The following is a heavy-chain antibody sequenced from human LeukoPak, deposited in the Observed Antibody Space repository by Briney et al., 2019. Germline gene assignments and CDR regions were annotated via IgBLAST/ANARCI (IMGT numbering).Heavy chain of an antibody. CDR1: GGSFSAYY. CDR3: ASLGEFYFDY. Sequence: SETLSLTCAVYGGSFSAYYWTWIRQPPGKGLEWIGEISHSGSTNYNPSLKSRVTISVDMSKNHFSLKLSSVTAADTAVYYCASLGEFYFDYWGQGTLVTVSS. J-gene: IGHJ4*02. D-gene: IGHD3-10*01. CDR2: ISHSGST. V-gene: IGHV4-34*01.